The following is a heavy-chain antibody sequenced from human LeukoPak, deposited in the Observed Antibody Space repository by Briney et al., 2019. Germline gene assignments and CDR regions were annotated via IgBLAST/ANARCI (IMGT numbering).Heavy chain of an antibody. V-gene: IGHV1-24*01. CDR2: FDPEDGET. CDR3: ARDRFFTKWEPDN. Sequence: ASVKVSCKVSGYTLTELSMHWVRQAPGKGLEWMGGFDPEDGETIYAQKLQGRVTMTTDTSTSTAYMELRSLRSDDTAVYYCARDRFFTKWEPDNWGQGTLVTVSS. CDR1: GYTLTELS. D-gene: IGHD1-26*01. J-gene: IGHJ4*02.